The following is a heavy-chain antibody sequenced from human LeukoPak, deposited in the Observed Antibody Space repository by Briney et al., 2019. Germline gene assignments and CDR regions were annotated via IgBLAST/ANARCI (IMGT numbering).Heavy chain of an antibody. Sequence: GGSLRLSCAASGFTFSSYWMSWVRQAPGKGLEWVANIKQDGSAKYYVDSVKGRFTISRDNAKNSLYLQMDSLRVEDAAVYYCARDGPDSSSSDFDYWGQGTLVTVSS. CDR2: IKQDGSAK. D-gene: IGHD6-6*01. CDR3: ARDGPDSSSSDFDY. V-gene: IGHV3-7*01. CDR1: GFTFSSYW. J-gene: IGHJ4*02.